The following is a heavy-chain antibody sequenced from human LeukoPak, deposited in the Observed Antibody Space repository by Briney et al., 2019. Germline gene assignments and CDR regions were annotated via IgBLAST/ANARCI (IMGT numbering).Heavy chain of an antibody. J-gene: IGHJ6*03. CDR3: GRGPSYDFCSSVYYYYSYMDV. CDR1: GYTFTSYD. Sequence: ASVKISCKASGYTFTSYDINWVRQATGQGLEWMGWINPNSGNTGYAQKFQGRVTMTRDTSISTAYMELSSLRSAEPTVYYCGRGPSYDFCSSVYYYYSYMDVWGKGTTVTVSS. CDR2: INPNSGNT. D-gene: IGHD3-3*01. V-gene: IGHV1-8*01.